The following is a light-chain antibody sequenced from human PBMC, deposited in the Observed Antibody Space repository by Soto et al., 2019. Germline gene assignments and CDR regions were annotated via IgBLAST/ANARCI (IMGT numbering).Light chain of an antibody. CDR1: QSVSSN. Sequence: EIVMTQSPATLSVSPGERAALSCRASQSVSSNLAWYQQKPGQAPRLLIYGASTRATGIPAKFSGSGSGTDFTLTISSLQSEDFAVYYCQQYNNFWTFGQGTKVDIK. CDR2: GAS. J-gene: IGKJ1*01. CDR3: QQYNNFWT. V-gene: IGKV3-15*01.